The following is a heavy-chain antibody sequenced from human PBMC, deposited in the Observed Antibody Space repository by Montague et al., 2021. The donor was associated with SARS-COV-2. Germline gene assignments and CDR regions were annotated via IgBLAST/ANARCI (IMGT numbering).Heavy chain of an antibody. J-gene: IGHJ6*02. Sequence: CAISGDSVSSNSAAWNWIRQSPPRGLEWLGRTYYRSKWYNDYAVSVKSRITINPDTSKNQFSLQLNSVTPEDTAVYYCARGLWFGELLSLYYYYGMDVWGQGTTVTVSS. CDR2: TYYRSKWYN. D-gene: IGHD3-10*01. CDR3: ARGLWFGELLSLYYYYGMDV. V-gene: IGHV6-1*01. CDR1: GDSVSSNSAA.